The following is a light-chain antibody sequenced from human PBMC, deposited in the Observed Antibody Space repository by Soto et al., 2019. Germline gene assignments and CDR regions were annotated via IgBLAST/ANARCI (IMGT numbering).Light chain of an antibody. J-gene: IGKJ1*01. V-gene: IGKV1-5*03. CDR2: TAS. Sequence: DIQMTQSPSTLSTSLGDRVTITCRASQNIDRSLAWYQQKPGKAPKLLIYTASNLQDGVPSRFSASGSGTDFTLTISALQPDDFGTYYCQHYDAYSRTFGQGTRVDVK. CDR1: QNIDRS. CDR3: QHYDAYSRT.